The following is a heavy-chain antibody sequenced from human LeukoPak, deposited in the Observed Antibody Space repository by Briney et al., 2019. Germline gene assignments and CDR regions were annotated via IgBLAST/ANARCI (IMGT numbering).Heavy chain of an antibody. CDR3: ARGLCSSTSCSLYYYYYMDV. D-gene: IGHD2-2*01. Sequence: ASVRVSCKASGGTFSSYAISWVRQAPGQGLEWMGGIIPIFGTANYAQKFQGRVTITADESTSTAYMELSSLRSEDTAVYYCARGLCSSTSCSLYYYYYMDVWGKGTTVTVSS. J-gene: IGHJ6*03. V-gene: IGHV1-69*13. CDR2: IIPIFGTA. CDR1: GGTFSSYA.